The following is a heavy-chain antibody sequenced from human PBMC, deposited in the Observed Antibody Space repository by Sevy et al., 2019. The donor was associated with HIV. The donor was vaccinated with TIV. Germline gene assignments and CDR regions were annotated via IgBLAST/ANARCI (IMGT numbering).Heavy chain of an antibody. CDR3: ALERLSSDVAEYFQN. J-gene: IGHJ1*01. V-gene: IGHV3-30-3*01. CDR2: ISFDATNK. Sequence: RGCLRLSCAASGFTFNRYSMHCVRQAPGKGLEWVATISFDATNKHYPDSVKGRFTISRYNFQNSLFLQIDSLRPEDTAVYYCALERLSSDVAEYFQNWGQGTLVYVSS. CDR1: GFTFNRYS. D-gene: IGHD1-1*01.